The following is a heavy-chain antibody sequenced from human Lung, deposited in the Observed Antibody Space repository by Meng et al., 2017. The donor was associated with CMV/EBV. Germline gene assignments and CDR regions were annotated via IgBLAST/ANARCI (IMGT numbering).Heavy chain of an antibody. CDR1: GFTFSSYW. J-gene: IGHJ6*02. CDR3: ARDLRVRGVKGGCRYYGMDF. D-gene: IGHD3-10*01. V-gene: IGHV3-74*01. CDR2: INSDGSST. Sequence: SCAASGFTFSSYWMHWVRQAPGKGLVWVSRINSDGSSTSYSDSVKGRFTITRDNAKNKLYLQMHSLRAEDTGVYYCARDLRVRGVKGGCRYYGMDFWGQGXTVTVSS.